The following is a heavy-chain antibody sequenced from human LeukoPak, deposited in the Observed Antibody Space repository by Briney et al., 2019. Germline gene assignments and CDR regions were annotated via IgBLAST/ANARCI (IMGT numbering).Heavy chain of an antibody. CDR3: ARSYRRGAITMLRGVANRGAFDI. CDR1: GFTFSSYA. CDR2: INFSGNNT. Sequence: GGSLRLSCSASGFTFSSYAMNWVRQAPGKGLEWISTINFSGNNTFYADSVKGRFTISRDNSKNTLYLQMSSLRAEDTAVYYCARSYRRGAITMLRGVANRGAFDIWGQGTMVTVSS. D-gene: IGHD3-10*01. J-gene: IGHJ3*02. V-gene: IGHV3-23*01.